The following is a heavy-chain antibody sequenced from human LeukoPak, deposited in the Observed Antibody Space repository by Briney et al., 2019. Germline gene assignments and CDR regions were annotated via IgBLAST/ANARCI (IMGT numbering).Heavy chain of an antibody. CDR1: GYTFTSYA. J-gene: IGHJ5*02. CDR3: ARNKQSMGFDP. Sequence: GASVKVSCKASGYTFTSYAMHWVRQAPGQGLEWMGWINPNSGDTNSAQKFQGRVTMTRDTSINTAYMELNSLRSDDTAVYYCARNKQSMGFDPWGQGTLVTVSS. V-gene: IGHV1-2*02. D-gene: IGHD1/OR15-1a*01. CDR2: INPNSGDT.